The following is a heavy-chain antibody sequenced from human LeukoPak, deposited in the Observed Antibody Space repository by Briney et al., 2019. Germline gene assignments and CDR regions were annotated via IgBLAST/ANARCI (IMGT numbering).Heavy chain of an antibody. CDR2: INDSGGNT. Sequence: GGSLSLSCAASGFTFSSYTMGWVRQAAGKGLGWVSEINDSGGNTYYAHSVKGRFTISRDNSKNTVYLQMNSLRAEDTAVYYCAKERRDGYPDLDYWGQGTLVTVSS. J-gene: IGHJ4*02. V-gene: IGHV3-23*01. CDR3: AKERRDGYPDLDY. D-gene: IGHD6-25*01. CDR1: GFTFSSYT.